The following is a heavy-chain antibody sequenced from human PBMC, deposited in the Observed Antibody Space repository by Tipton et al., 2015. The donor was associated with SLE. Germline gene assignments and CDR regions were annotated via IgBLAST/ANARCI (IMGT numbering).Heavy chain of an antibody. CDR2: IHYSGST. D-gene: IGHD5-24*01. Sequence: WVRQSPGKGLEWIGYIHYSGSTKYNPSLKSRVTVSLDTSKNQFSLQLTSVTAADTAVYYCAREGEMATTYFDFWGQGTLVTVSS. V-gene: IGHV4-59*01. J-gene: IGHJ4*02. CDR3: AREGEMATTYFDF.